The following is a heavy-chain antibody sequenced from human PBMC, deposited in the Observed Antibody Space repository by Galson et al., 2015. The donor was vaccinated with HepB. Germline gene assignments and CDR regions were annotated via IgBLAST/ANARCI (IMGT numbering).Heavy chain of an antibody. CDR3: ARVNMVRGALDY. Sequence: SLRLSCAASGFTFSSYGMHWVRQAPGKGLEWVAVIWYDGSNKYYADSVKGRFTISRDNSKNTLYLQMNSLRAEDTAVYYCARVNMVRGALDYWGQGTLVTVSS. V-gene: IGHV3-33*01. CDR1: GFTFSSYG. D-gene: IGHD3-10*01. J-gene: IGHJ4*02. CDR2: IWYDGSNK.